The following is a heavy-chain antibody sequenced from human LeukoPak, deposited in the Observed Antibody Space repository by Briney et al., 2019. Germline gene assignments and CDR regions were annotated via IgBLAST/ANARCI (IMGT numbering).Heavy chain of an antibody. J-gene: IGHJ6*02. CDR1: GYTFTSYG. Sequence: ASVKVSCKASGYTFTSYGISWVRQAPGQGLEWMGWISAYNGNTNYAQKLQGRVTMTTDTSTSTAYMELRSLRSDDTAVYYCARVQYYDFWSGYRSPNTYYYYGMDVWGQGTTVTVSS. CDR2: ISAYNGNT. V-gene: IGHV1-18*01. CDR3: ARVQYYDFWSGYRSPNTYYYYGMDV. D-gene: IGHD3-3*01.